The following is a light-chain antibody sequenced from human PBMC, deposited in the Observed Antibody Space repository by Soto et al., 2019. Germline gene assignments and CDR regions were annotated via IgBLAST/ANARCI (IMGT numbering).Light chain of an antibody. CDR2: GAS. J-gene: IGKJ5*01. CDR1: QSVSSN. V-gene: IGKV3-15*01. CDR3: HQYDNWPKT. Sequence: EIVMTQSPATLSVSPGERATLPCRASQSVSSNLAWYQQKPGQAPRLLIYGASTRATGIPARFSGSGSGTEFTLTISSLQSEDFAVYYCHQYDNWPKTFGQGRRLEI.